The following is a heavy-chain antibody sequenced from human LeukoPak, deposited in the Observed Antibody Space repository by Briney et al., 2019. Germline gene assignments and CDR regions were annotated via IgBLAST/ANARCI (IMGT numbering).Heavy chain of an antibody. CDR1: RGTFSSYA. V-gene: IGHV1-69*05. CDR3: ASLLRRTYYYDSSGYYD. CDR2: IIPIFGTA. Sequence: SVKVSCKASRGTFSSYAISWVRQAPGQGLEWMGGIIPIFGTANYAQKFQGRVTITTDESTSTAYMELSSLRSEDAALYYCASLLRRTYYYDSSGYYDWGQGTLVTVST. J-gene: IGHJ4*02. D-gene: IGHD3-22*01.